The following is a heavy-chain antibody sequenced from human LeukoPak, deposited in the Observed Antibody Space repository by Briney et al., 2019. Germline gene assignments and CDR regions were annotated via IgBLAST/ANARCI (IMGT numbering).Heavy chain of an antibody. CDR3: AKAIGSYSRRGAFDI. CDR1: GFTFSSYA. J-gene: IGHJ3*02. D-gene: IGHD1-26*01. Sequence: GGSLRLSCAASGFTFSSYAMSWVRQAPGKGLEWVSAISGSGGSTYYADSVKGRFTISRDNSNNTLYLQVNSLRAEDTAVYYCAKAIGSYSRRGAFDIWGQGTMVTVSS. CDR2: ISGSGGST. V-gene: IGHV3-23*01.